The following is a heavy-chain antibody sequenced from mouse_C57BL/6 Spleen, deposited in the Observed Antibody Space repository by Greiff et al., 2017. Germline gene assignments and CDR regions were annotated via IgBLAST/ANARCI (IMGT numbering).Heavy chain of an antibody. J-gene: IGHJ4*01. D-gene: IGHD3-1*01. CDR2: IYPGDGDT. V-gene: IGHV1-82*01. CDR3: ARSPGRYYAMDY. CDR1: GYAFSSSW. Sequence: QVQLQQSGPELVKPGASVKISCKASGYAFSSSWMNWVKQRPGKGLEWIGRIYPGDGDTNYNGKFKGKATLTADKSSSTAYMQLSSLTSEDSAVYCCARSPGRYYAMDYWGQGTSVTVSS.